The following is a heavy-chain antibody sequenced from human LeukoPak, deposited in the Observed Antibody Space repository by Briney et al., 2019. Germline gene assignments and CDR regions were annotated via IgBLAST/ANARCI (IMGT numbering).Heavy chain of an antibody. D-gene: IGHD4-17*01. CDR2: INHSGST. Sequence: SETLSLTCAVYGGSLSGYYWSWIRQPPGKGLEWIGEINHSGSTNYNPSLKTRVTISVDTSKNQFSLKLSSVTAADTAVYYCARGRGENDYGDFGFDYWGQGTLVTVSS. CDR3: ARGRGENDYGDFGFDY. J-gene: IGHJ4*02. CDR1: GGSLSGYY. V-gene: IGHV4-34*01.